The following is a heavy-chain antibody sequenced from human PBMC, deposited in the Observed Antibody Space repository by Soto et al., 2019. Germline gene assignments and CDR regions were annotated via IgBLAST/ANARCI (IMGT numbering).Heavy chain of an antibody. CDR2: VYYSGTT. Sequence: SGTLSLTCSVSGGSVSNKTYYWSWIRQPPGKRLEWIGYVYYSGTTNYNPSLKSRVTISVDLSKNQFSLRLSSVTTADTALYYCARTTAVPNTLRSRYFFDYWGQGTLVTVSS. J-gene: IGHJ4*02. CDR1: GGSVSNKTYY. V-gene: IGHV4-61*01. D-gene: IGHD4-17*01. CDR3: ARTTAVPNTLRSRYFFDY.